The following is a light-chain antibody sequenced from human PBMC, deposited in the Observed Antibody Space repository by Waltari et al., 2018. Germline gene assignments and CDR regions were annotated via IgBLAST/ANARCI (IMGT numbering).Light chain of an antibody. Sequence: TQSPATLSVSPGERVTLSCGASQSVYRYLAWYQQKPGQAPRLLIYGASTRSSGIPDRFSGSGSGTEFTLNISSLQSEDFAVYYCYQYSNWPPYSFGQGTMLEIK. J-gene: IGKJ2*03. CDR3: YQYSNWPPYS. CDR1: QSVYRY. CDR2: GAS. V-gene: IGKV3-15*01.